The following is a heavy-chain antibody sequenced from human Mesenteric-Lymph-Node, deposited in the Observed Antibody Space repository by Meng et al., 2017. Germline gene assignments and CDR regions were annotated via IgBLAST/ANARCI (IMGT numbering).Heavy chain of an antibody. Sequence: QVQLVESGGDLVKPGVSLRLCCAASGFSVSDDHMSWIRQAPGKGLEWIAYISKSGTSIYYADSVKGRFTISRDNAKESLYLQMNSLRAEDTAVYYCARIGSVVRWYFDYWGQGTLVTVSS. CDR2: ISKSGTSI. CDR3: ARIGSVVRWYFDY. CDR1: GFSVSDDH. J-gene: IGHJ4*02. D-gene: IGHD4-23*01. V-gene: IGHV3-11*01.